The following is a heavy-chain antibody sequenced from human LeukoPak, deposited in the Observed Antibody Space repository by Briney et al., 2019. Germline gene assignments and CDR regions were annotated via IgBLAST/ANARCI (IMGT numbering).Heavy chain of an antibody. Sequence: GGSLRLSCAASGFTFSSYAMHWVRQAPGKGLEWVAVISYDGSNKYYADSVKGRFTISRDNSKNTLYLQMNSLRAEDTAVYYCASGPPSYDSSGYYYWGQGTLVTVSS. V-gene: IGHV3-30-3*01. D-gene: IGHD3-22*01. J-gene: IGHJ4*02. CDR3: ASGPPSYDSSGYYY. CDR2: ISYDGSNK. CDR1: GFTFSSYA.